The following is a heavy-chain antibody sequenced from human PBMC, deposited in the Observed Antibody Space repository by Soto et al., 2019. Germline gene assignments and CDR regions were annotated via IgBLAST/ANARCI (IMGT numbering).Heavy chain of an antibody. CDR2: INSDGSHT. J-gene: IGHJ6*02. CDR3: AGGMGGLDV. D-gene: IGHD1-26*01. V-gene: IGHV3-74*01. Sequence: DVQLVESGGGVVQPGGSLRLSCAASGLSFNIYWMHWVRQVPGKGLVWLARINSDGSHTIYVDSVKGRFTISRDNAKNTVFLPMDSLRDEHRGVCYRAGGMGGLDVWGQGIT. CDR1: GLSFNIYW.